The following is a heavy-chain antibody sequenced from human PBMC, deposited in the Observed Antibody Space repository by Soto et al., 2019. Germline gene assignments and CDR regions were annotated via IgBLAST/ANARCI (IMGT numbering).Heavy chain of an antibody. V-gene: IGHV1-8*01. CDR3: ARGQYSSSWYALDY. D-gene: IGHD6-13*01. CDR1: GYTFMNYD. CDR2: MNPKSGNI. Sequence: GASVKVSCKASGYTFMNYDINCVRHATGQGLEWMGWMNPKSGNIGYAQEFQGRVTMTRNTSISTAYMELSSLSSEDTAVYYCARGQYSSSWYALDYWGQGTQVTVSS. J-gene: IGHJ4*02.